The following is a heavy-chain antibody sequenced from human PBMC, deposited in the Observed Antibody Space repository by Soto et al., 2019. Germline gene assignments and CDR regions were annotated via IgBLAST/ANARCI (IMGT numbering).Heavy chain of an antibody. J-gene: IGHJ4*02. CDR1: GGTFSSYA. Sequence: GVSVKVSCTASGGTFSSYAISWVRQAHGQGLEWMGGIIPIFGTANYAQKFQGRVTITADESTSTAYMELSSLRSEDTAVYYCARGGTIFGLLITQDYYLDYRGQGTLVTVSS. D-gene: IGHD3-3*01. CDR2: IIPIFGTA. CDR3: ARGGTIFGLLITQDYYLDY. V-gene: IGHV1-69*13.